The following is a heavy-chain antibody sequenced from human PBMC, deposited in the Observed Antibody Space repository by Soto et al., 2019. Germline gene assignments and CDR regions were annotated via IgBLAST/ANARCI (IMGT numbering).Heavy chain of an antibody. J-gene: IGHJ5*02. CDR3: ARAYYFDDTGNWFDP. CDR1: PASIITTYS. V-gene: IGHV4-4*07. CDR2: IHTSGTT. Sequence: QLQLQESGPGLVKPSETLSLTCTVSPASIITTYSWCWIRQPAGKGLEWLGRIHTSGTTNYNPSLKSRVSMSVDTSKNQFTLKLRSVTAADTAVYYCARAYYFDDTGNWFDPWGQGTRVTVSS. D-gene: IGHD3-22*01.